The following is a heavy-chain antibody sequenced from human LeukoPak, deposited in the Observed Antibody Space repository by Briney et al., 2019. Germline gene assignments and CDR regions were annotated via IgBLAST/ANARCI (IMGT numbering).Heavy chain of an antibody. V-gene: IGHV3-7*03. CDR1: GFSFNRYW. D-gene: IGHD3-10*01. J-gene: IGHJ4*02. CDR2: IKQDGGET. Sequence: GGSLRLSCAASGFSFNRYWMSWVRQAPGKGLEWVANIKQDGGETYYVDSVKGRFTFSRDNAKNSVYLQMSSLRAEDTAVYYCTRDKSAGADTGSSFYYWGQGALVTVSS. CDR3: TRDKSAGADTGSSFYY.